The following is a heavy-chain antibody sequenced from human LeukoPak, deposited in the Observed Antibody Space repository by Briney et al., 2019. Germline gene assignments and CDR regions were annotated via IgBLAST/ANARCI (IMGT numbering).Heavy chain of an antibody. Sequence: PSETLSLTCSVSGGSISSLYWSWIRQPPGKGLEWIGYIYYTGSTNYNPSLESRVTMFVDMSKNQFSLKLSSVTAADTAVYYCARRVTYYYDSSGYYPYFDIWGQGTMVTVSS. CDR2: IYYTGST. V-gene: IGHV4-59*08. CDR1: GGSISSLY. CDR3: ARRVTYYYDSSGYYPYFDI. D-gene: IGHD3-22*01. J-gene: IGHJ3*02.